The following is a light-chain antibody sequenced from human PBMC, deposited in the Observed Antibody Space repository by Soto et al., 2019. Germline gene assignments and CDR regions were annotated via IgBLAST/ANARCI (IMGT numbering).Light chain of an antibody. CDR3: QQRSNWPPGPYT. V-gene: IGKV3-11*01. CDR1: QSVSSY. J-gene: IGKJ2*01. Sequence: EIVLTQSPATLSLSPGERATLSCRASQSVSSYLAWYQQKPGQAPRLLIYDASNRATGIPARFSGSGSGTDFTLTNSSLEPEDFAVYYCQQRSNWPPGPYTFGQGTKLEIK. CDR2: DAS.